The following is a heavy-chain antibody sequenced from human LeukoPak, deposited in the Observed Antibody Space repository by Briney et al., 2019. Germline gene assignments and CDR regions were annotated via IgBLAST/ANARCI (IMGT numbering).Heavy chain of an antibody. J-gene: IGHJ4*02. CDR1: GGSFSGYY. CDR2: INHSEST. V-gene: IGHV4-34*01. Sequence: PSETLSLTCAVYGGSFSGYYWSWIRQPSGKGLEWIGEINHSESTNYNPSLKSRVTISVDTSKNQFSLKLSSVTAADTAVYYCARAVSYYYDSSGYYSRKYYFDYWGQGTLVTVSS. D-gene: IGHD3-22*01. CDR3: ARAVSYYYDSSGYYSRKYYFDY.